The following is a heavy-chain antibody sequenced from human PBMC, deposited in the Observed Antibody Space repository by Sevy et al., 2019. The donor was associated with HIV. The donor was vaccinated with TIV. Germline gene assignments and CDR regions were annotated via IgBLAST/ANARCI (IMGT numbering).Heavy chain of an antibody. V-gene: IGHV3-7*01. Sequence: GGSLRLSCVASGFTFSNSWMNWVRQAPGKGLEWVANINPGGTEEFYVDSVKGRFIISRDNAKNSLFLQMNSLRAEDTAVYYCAMNYYDSSGSSFFFDYWGQGTLVTVSS. D-gene: IGHD3-22*01. J-gene: IGHJ4*02. CDR3: AMNYYDSSGSSFFFDY. CDR2: INPGGTEE. CDR1: GFTFSNSW.